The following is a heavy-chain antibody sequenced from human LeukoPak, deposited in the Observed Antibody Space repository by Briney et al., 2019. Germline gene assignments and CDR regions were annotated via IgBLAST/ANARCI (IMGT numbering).Heavy chain of an antibody. D-gene: IGHD3-9*01. V-gene: IGHV4-34*01. CDR2: INHSGST. CDR1: GGSFSGYY. CDR3: ARAGGYFDWLLSNYYYMDV. Sequence: SETLSLTCAVYGGSFSGYYWSWIRQPPGKGLEWIGEINHSGSTNYNPSLKSRVTISVDTSKNQFSLKLSSVTAADTAVYYCARAGGYFDWLLSNYYYMDVWGKGTTVTVSS. J-gene: IGHJ6*03.